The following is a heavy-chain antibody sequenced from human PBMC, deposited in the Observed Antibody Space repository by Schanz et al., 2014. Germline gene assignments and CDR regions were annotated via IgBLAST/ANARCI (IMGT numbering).Heavy chain of an antibody. Sequence: EVQLVESGGGLIQPGGSLRLSCAVSGFTVNTNYMSWVRQAPGKGLEWISSMYINSGSTQYADSVKGRFTISRDNSKNTLYLQMSSLRAEDTAVYYCAKVWGSDYFYPFDYWGQGTLVTVSS. CDR3: AKVWGSDYFYPFDY. V-gene: IGHV3-53*01. D-gene: IGHD3-22*01. CDR2: MYINSGST. J-gene: IGHJ4*02. CDR1: GFTVNTNY.